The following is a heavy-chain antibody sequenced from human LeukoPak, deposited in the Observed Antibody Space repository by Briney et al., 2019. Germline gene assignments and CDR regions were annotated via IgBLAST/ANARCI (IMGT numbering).Heavy chain of an antibody. Sequence: SETLSLTCIVSGDSISSSNYYGGWIRQPPGKGLEWIGSISYSGIIYYNPSLKSRVTVSVDTSKNQFSLRLSSVTAADTAVYYCAHAVLSATGADRFDPWGQGTLVTVSS. CDR3: AHAVLSATGADRFDP. D-gene: IGHD4-17*01. CDR1: GDSISSSNYY. CDR2: ISYSGII. J-gene: IGHJ5*02. V-gene: IGHV4-39*07.